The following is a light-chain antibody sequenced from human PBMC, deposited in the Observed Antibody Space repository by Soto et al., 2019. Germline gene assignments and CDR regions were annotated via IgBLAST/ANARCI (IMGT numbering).Light chain of an antibody. V-gene: IGKV3-11*01. CDR3: QQRSHWIT. CDR2: DTS. CDR1: QSIGIY. J-gene: IGKJ5*01. Sequence: EIVLTQSPATLSLARGDRATLSCRASQSIGIYLAWYQQKPGQAPRLLIHDTSNRATGIPARFRGSGSGTDFTLTISSLEPEDFAVYYCQQRSHWITFGQGTRLDIK.